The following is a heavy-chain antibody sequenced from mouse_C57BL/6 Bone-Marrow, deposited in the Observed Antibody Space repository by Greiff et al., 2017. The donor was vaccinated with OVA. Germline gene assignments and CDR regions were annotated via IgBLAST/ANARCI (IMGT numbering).Heavy chain of an antibody. J-gene: IGHJ4*01. Sequence: EVQLMESGPELVKPGASVKISCKASGYSFTDYNMNWVKQSNGKSLEWIGVINPNYGTTSYNQKFKGKATLTVDQSSSTAYMQLNSLTSEDSAVYYCARFYGNSLYAMDYWGQGTSVTVSS. D-gene: IGHD2-1*01. CDR1: GYSFTDYN. CDR3: ARFYGNSLYAMDY. CDR2: INPNYGTT. V-gene: IGHV1-39*01.